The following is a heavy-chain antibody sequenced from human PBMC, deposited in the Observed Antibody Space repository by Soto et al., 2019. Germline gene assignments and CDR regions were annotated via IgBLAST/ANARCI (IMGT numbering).Heavy chain of an antibody. CDR3: ARDLRSRECY. J-gene: IGHJ4*02. D-gene: IGHD3-10*01. CDR1: GYTFTSYY. V-gene: IGHV1-46*01. CDR2: INPSGGST. Sequence: ASVKVSCKASGYTFTSYYMNWVRQAPGQGLEWMGIINPSGGSTSYAQKFQGRVTMTRDTSTSTVYMELSSLRSENTAVYYCARDLRSRECYWGQGTLVTVSS.